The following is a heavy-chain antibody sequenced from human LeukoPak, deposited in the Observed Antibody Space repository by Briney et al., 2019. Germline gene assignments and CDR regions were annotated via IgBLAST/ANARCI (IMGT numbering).Heavy chain of an antibody. CDR3: AHSRGGVIIEDNWFDP. V-gene: IGHV2-5*02. J-gene: IGHJ5*02. Sequence: SGPTLVKPTQTLTLTCSFSGFSLSSNGVGVGWIRQPPGKALEWLALIYWDDDKRYSPSLKSRLTITKDTSKNQVVLTMTNMDPVDTATYYCAHSRGGVIIEDNWFDPWGQGTLVTVSS. CDR2: IYWDDDK. CDR1: GFSLSSNGVG. D-gene: IGHD3-10*01.